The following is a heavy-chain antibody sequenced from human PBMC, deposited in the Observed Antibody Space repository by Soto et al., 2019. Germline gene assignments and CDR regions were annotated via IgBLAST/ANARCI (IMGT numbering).Heavy chain of an antibody. J-gene: IGHJ3*02. CDR2: IYPGDSDT. CDR3: ARRLPGTLVPRDDAFDI. Sequence: GESLKISCKGSGYSFTSYWIGWVRQMPGKGLEWMGIIYPGDSDTRYSPSFQGQVTISADKSISTAYLQWSSLKASDTAMYYCARRLPGTLVPRDDAFDIWGPGTMVTVSS. V-gene: IGHV5-51*01. D-gene: IGHD1-1*01. CDR1: GYSFTSYW.